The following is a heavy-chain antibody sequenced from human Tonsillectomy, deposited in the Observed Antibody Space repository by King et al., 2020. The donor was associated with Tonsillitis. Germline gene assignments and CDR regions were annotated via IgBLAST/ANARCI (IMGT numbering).Heavy chain of an antibody. CDR2: INPNSGGT. D-gene: IGHD3-10*01. Sequence: QLVQSGAEVKKPGASVKVSCKASGYTFTGYYMHWVRQAPGQGLEWMGWINPNSGGTNYAQKFQGRVTMTRDTSISTAYMELSRLRSDDTAVYYCARGYMVRGVIPLLAVWFDPWGQGTLVTVSS. V-gene: IGHV1-2*02. CDR1: GYTFTGYY. J-gene: IGHJ5*02. CDR3: ARGYMVRGVIPLLAVWFDP.